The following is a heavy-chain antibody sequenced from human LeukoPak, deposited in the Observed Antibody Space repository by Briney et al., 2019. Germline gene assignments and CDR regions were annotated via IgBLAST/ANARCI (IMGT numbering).Heavy chain of an antibody. CDR3: ARIHHSSSWYFVD. Sequence: GGSLRLSCAASGFTFSSYAMRWVRQAPGKGLEWVSAISGSGGSTYYADSVKGRFTISRDNSKNTLYLQMNSLRAEDTAVYYCARIHHSSSWYFVDWGQGTLVTVSS. CDR1: GFTFSSYA. J-gene: IGHJ4*02. V-gene: IGHV3-23*01. D-gene: IGHD6-13*01. CDR2: ISGSGGST.